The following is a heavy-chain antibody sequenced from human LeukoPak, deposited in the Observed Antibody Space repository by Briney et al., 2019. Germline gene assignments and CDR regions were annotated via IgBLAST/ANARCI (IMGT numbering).Heavy chain of an antibody. CDR2: IRYDGSNK. V-gene: IGHV3-30*02. Sequence: PGGSLRLSCAASGFTFSSYGMHWVRQAPGKGLEWEAFIRYDGSNKYYADSVKGRFTISRDNSKNTLYLQMNSLRAEDTAVYYCAKESLMDIVVVPAARSPFDYWGQGTLVTVSS. J-gene: IGHJ4*02. CDR1: GFTFSSYG. D-gene: IGHD2-2*03. CDR3: AKESLMDIVVVPAARSPFDY.